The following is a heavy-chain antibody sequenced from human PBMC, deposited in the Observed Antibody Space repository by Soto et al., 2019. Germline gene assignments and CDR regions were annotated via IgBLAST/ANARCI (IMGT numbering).Heavy chain of an antibody. D-gene: IGHD6-13*01. CDR1: GFMFRSYA. CDR3: ARVASSSSWHIPHFDQ. J-gene: IGHJ4*02. CDR2: IWYDGSTK. V-gene: IGHV3-33*01. Sequence: LRLSCAASGFMFRSYAMHWVRQAPGKGLEWVAGIWYDGSTKYYGDSVKGRYSTSRDNSKNMLDLQMNSLRAEDTAVYYCARVASSSSWHIPHFDQWGQGTLVTVSS.